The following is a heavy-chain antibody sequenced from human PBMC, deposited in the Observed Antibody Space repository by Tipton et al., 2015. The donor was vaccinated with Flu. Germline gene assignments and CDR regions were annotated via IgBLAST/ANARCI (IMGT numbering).Heavy chain of an antibody. CDR1: GFTVSTSY. J-gene: IGHJ4*02. CDR2: VYDDGRT. Sequence: AVSGFTVSTSYMSWVRQPPGKGLEWVSIVYDDGRTYYADSVEGRFAISRDNSKNILYLQMNSLRADDTAVYFCARDEGGTYPDWGQGTLVTVS. CDR3: ARDEGGTYPD. D-gene: IGHD1-14*01. V-gene: IGHV3-53*01.